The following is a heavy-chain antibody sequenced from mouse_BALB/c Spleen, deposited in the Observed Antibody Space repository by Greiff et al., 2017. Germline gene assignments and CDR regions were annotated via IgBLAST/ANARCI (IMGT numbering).Heavy chain of an antibody. CDR1: GYTFTSYW. V-gene: IGHV1-69*02. D-gene: IGHD1-1*01. CDR3: ARGDFTTVVATGNYAMDY. CDR2: IDPSDSET. Sequence: QVQLQQPGAEFVKPGAPVKLSCKASGYTFTSYWLTWVKQRPGRGLEWFGRIDPSDSETNYNQKFKDKATLTVDKSSSTAYIQLSSLTSEDSAVYYCARGDFTTVVATGNYAMDYWGQGTSVTVSS. J-gene: IGHJ4*01.